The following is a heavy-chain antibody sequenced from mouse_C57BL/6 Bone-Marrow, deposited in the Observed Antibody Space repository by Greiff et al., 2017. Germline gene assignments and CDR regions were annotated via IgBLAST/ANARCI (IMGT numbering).Heavy chain of an antibody. CDR2: VYPRSGNN. CDR3: ARWAPYYSNYGFAY. J-gene: IGHJ3*01. CDR1: GYTFTSYG. Sequence: QVQLQQSGAELARPGASVKLSCKASGYTFTSYGISWVKQRTGQGLEWIGEVYPRSGNNYYNEKFKGKATLTADKSSSTAYMELRSLTSEDSAVYFCARWAPYYSNYGFAYWGQGTLVTVSA. D-gene: IGHD2-5*01. V-gene: IGHV1-81*01.